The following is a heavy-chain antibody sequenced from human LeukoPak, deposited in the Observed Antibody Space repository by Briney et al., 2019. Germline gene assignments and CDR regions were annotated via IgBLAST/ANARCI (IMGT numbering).Heavy chain of an antibody. D-gene: IGHD2-2*01. J-gene: IGHJ6*02. CDR2: IYTSGST. V-gene: IGHV4-4*07. Sequence: SETLSLTCTVCGGSISSYYWSLIRQPAGKGLEWIGRIYTSGSTNYNPSLKSRVTMSVDTSKNQFSLKLSSVTAADTAVYYCARDLVFGVVPAALTYYYYGMDVWGQGTTVTISS. CDR1: GGSISSYY. CDR3: ARDLVFGVVPAALTYYYYGMDV.